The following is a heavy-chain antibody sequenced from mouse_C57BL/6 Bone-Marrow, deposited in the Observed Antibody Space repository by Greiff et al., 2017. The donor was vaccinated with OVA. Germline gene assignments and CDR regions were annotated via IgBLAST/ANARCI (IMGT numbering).Heavy chain of an antibody. CDR1: GFTFSSYA. V-gene: IGHV5-4*03. Sequence: EVKLMESGGGLVKPGGSLKLSCAASGFTFSSYAMSWVRQTPEKRLEWVATISAGGSYTYYPDNVKGRFTISRDNAKNTLSLQMSHLKSEDTAMYYCSRESLDGGSSDWYFDVWGTGTTVTVSS. D-gene: IGHD1-1*01. CDR3: SRESLDGGSSDWYFDV. J-gene: IGHJ1*03. CDR2: ISAGGSYT.